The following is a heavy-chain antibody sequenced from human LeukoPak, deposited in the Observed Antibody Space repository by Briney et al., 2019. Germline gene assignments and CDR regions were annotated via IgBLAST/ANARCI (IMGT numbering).Heavy chain of an antibody. CDR1: GYTFTSYY. CDR3: ARGSPTYYYDSSGYYFTFDY. Sequence: ASVKVSCKASGYTFTSYYMHWVRQAPGQGLEWMGIINPSGGSTSYAQKFQGRVTMTRDTSTSTVYMELSSLRSEDTAVYYCARGSPTYYYDSSGYYFTFDYRGQGTLVTVSS. V-gene: IGHV1-46*01. J-gene: IGHJ4*02. D-gene: IGHD3-22*01. CDR2: INPSGGST.